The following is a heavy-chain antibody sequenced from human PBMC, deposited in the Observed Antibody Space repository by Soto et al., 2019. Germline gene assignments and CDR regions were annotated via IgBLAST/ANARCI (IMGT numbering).Heavy chain of an antibody. CDR3: ARDSIMEYGNWFGP. J-gene: IGHJ5*02. CDR1: GFTFNTYG. V-gene: IGHV3-30*03. D-gene: IGHD3-16*01. CDR2: ISYDGGVA. Sequence: QVQLVESGGGVVQPGRSLRLSCAASGFTFNTYGMHWVRQAPGKGLEWLAVISYDGGVAYYADSVQGRFTISRDNSKNTLYLQMNSLRPEDTAMYYCARDSIMEYGNWFGPWGQGTLVTVSS.